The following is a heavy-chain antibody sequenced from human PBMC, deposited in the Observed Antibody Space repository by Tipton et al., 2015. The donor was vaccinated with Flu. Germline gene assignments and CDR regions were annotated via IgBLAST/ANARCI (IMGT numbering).Heavy chain of an antibody. CDR3: ARGGWASDTNNLLDY. Sequence: QLVQSGGGVVQPGRSLRLSCAASGFTFSSYWMSWIRQAPGKGLEWVSYITSGGYDMYYADSVNGRFTISRDNAKNSLYLQLNSLRPEDTAIYYCARGGWASDTNNLLDYWGQGTLVTVSS. V-gene: IGHV3-11*01. J-gene: IGHJ4*02. CDR1: GFTFSSYW. D-gene: IGHD1/OR15-1a*01. CDR2: ITSGGYDM.